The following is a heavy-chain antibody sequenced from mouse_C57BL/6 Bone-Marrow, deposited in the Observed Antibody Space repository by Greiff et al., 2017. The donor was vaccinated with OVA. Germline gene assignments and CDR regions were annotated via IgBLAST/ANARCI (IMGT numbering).Heavy chain of an antibody. CDR1: GYTFTDYY. CDR2: IYPGRGNT. D-gene: IGHD1-1*02. V-gene: IGHV1-76*01. CDR3: ATGLYYGAY. Sequence: VQGVESGAELVRPGASVKLSCKASGYTFTDYYINWVKQRPGQGLEWIARIYPGRGNTYYNEKFKGKATLTAEKSSSTAYMQLSSLTSEDSAVYFCATGLYYGAYWGQGTLVTVSA. J-gene: IGHJ3*01.